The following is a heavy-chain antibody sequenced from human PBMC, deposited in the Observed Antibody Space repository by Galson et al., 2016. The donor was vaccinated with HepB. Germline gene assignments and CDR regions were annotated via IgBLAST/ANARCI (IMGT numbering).Heavy chain of an antibody. CDR2: ISGSGDT. CDR3: AKISVQYSYHYWGFDY. J-gene: IGHJ4*02. D-gene: IGHD5-18*01. V-gene: IGHV3-23*01. CDR1: GFTFSTYA. Sequence: SLRLSCAASGFTFSTYAMSWVRQAPGKGLESVSGISGSGDTMFADSVKGRFTISRDNSKTTLYLQMNSLRVEDTAVYYCAKISVQYSYHYWGFDYWGQGTLVTVSS.